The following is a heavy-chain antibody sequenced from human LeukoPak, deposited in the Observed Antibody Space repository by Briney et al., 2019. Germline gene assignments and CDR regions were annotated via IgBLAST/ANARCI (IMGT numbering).Heavy chain of an antibody. CDR1: GFTFSSYG. CDR2: IWYDGSNK. J-gene: IGHJ3*02. V-gene: IGHV3-33*01. Sequence: PGGSLRLSCAASGFTFSSYGMHWVRQAPGKGLEWVAVIWYDGSNKYYADSVKGRFAISRDNSKNTLYLQMNSLRAEDTAVYYCARGLDAFDIWGQGTMVTVSS. CDR3: ARGLDAFDI.